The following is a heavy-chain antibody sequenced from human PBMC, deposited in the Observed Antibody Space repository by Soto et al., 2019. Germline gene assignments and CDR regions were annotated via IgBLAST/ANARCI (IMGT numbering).Heavy chain of an antibody. V-gene: IGHV1-46*01. J-gene: IGHJ6*02. CDR1: GYTFTSYY. Sequence: ASVKVSCKASGYTFTSYYMHWVRQAPGQGLEGMGIINPSGGSTSYAQKFQGRVTMTRDTSTSTVYMELSSLRSEDTAVYYCAREFVATGPGYYGMDVWGQGTTVTVSS. CDR3: AREFVATGPGYYGMDV. D-gene: IGHD2-15*01. CDR2: INPSGGST.